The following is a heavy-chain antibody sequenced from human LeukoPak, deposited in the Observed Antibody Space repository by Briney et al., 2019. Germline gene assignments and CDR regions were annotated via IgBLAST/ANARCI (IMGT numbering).Heavy chain of an antibody. J-gene: IGHJ5*02. V-gene: IGHV1-69*10. Sequence: ASVKVSCKASGGTFSSYAISWVRQAPGQGLEWMGGIIPILGIANYAQKFQGRVTITADKSTSTAYMELSSLRSEDTAVYYCAREGQRIAAAFRFDPWGQGTLVTVSS. CDR2: IIPILGIA. D-gene: IGHD6-13*01. CDR3: AREGQRIAAAFRFDP. CDR1: GGTFSSYA.